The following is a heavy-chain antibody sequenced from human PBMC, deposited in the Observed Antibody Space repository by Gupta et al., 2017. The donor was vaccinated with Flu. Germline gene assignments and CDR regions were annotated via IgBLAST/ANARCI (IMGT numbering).Heavy chain of an antibody. CDR3: AKDHKKIELVSAASRRDWADNWFDP. D-gene: IGHD2-2*01. V-gene: IGHV3-30*18. Sequence: VVSYDGSGRFYADSVKGRFTISRDNSKNTLYLQMNSLTAEDTAMYYCAKDHKKIELVSAASRRDWADNWFDPWGQGTLVIVSS. J-gene: IGHJ5*02. CDR2: VSYDGSGR.